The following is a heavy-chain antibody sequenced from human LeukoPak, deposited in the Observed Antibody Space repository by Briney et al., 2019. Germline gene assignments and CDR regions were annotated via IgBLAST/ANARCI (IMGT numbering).Heavy chain of an antibody. CDR3: ARDALRTD. J-gene: IGHJ4*02. D-gene: IGHD3/OR15-3a*01. CDR2: ISSSGNYI. Sequence: PGGSLRLSCAASGFTFSTYSMNWVRQAPGKGLEWVSSISSSGNYIYYADSVKGRFTISRDNGKNSLYLQMNSLRAEDTAVYYCARDALRTDWGQGTLVTVSS. CDR1: GFTFSTYS. V-gene: IGHV3-21*01.